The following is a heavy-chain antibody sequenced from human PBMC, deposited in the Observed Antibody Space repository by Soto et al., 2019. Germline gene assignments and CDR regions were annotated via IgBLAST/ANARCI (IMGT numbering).Heavy chain of an antibody. V-gene: IGHV4-4*02. D-gene: IGHD3-22*01. J-gene: IGHJ3*02. CDR1: GGSISSSSW. CDR3: ARDRYSYYYDSSGYYYAFDI. CDR2: IYHSGST. Sequence: QVQLQESGPGLVKPSGTLSLTCAVSGGSISSSSWWSWVRQPPGKGLEWIGEIYHSGSTNYNPSLKSRVTISVDKSKNQFSLKLSSVIAADTAVYYCARDRYSYYYDSSGYYYAFDIWGQGTMVTVSS.